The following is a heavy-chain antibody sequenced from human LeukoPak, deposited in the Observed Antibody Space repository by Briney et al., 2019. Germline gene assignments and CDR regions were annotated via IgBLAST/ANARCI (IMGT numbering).Heavy chain of an antibody. CDR3: ARGIRYNWNYGSRNWFDP. CDR1: GYAFTGYY. D-gene: IGHD1-7*01. CDR2: INPNSGGT. V-gene: IGHV1-2*02. J-gene: IGHJ5*02. Sequence: ASVKVSCKASGYAFTGYYMHWVRQAPGQGLEWLGWINPNSGGTNYAQKFQGRVTMTRDTSISTAYMELSRLRSDDTAVYYCARGIRYNWNYGSRNWFDPWGQGTLVTVSS.